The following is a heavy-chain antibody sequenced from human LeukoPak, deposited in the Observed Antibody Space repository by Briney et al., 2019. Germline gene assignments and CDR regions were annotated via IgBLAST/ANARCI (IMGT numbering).Heavy chain of an antibody. CDR2: IYYSGST. Sequence: SETLSLTCTVSGGSISSSSYYWGWIRQPPGKGLEWIGSIYYSGSTYYNPSLKSRVTISVDTSKNQFSLKLSSVTAADTAVYYCARDEVGAFPGLRYWGQGTLVTVSS. CDR1: GGSISSSSYY. D-gene: IGHD1-26*01. J-gene: IGHJ4*02. V-gene: IGHV4-39*07. CDR3: ARDEVGAFPGLRY.